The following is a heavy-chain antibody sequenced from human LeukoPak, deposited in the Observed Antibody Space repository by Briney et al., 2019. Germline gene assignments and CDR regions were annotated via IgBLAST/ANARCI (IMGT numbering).Heavy chain of an antibody. V-gene: IGHV3-7*01. D-gene: IGHD3-3*02. J-gene: IGHJ4*02. CDR2: IKQDGSEK. Sequence: GGSLSLSCAASGITFSSYWMSWVRQAPGKGLEWVANIKQDGSEKYYVDSVKGRFTISRDNAKNSLYLQMNSLRAEDTAVYYCASGFSDFDYWGQGTLVTVSS. CDR1: GITFSSYW. CDR3: ASGFSDFDY.